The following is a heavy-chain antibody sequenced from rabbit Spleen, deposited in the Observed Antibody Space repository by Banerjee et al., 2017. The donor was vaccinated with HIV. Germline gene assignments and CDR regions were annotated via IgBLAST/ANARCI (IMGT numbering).Heavy chain of an antibody. CDR1: GFDFSNYG. J-gene: IGHJ4*01. Sequence: QEQLVESGGGLVQPGGSLKLSCKASGFDFSNYGVSWVRQAPGKGLEYIACIYDDSIGSTYYASWAKGRFTISKTSSTTVTLEMTSLTAADTATYFCARGSAAMTMVIIGFYLNLWGPGTLVTVS. D-gene: IGHD2-1*01. CDR3: ARGSAAMTMVIIGFYLNL. V-gene: IGHV1S45*01. CDR2: IYDDSIGST.